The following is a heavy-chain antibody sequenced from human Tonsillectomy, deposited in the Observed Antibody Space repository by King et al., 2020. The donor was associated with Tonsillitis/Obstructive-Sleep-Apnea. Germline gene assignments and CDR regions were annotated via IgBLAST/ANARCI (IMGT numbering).Heavy chain of an antibody. V-gene: IGHV2-5*02. J-gene: IGHJ5*02. Sequence: TLKESGPTLVKPTQTLPLTCSFSGFSLSTSGVGVGWIRQPPGKALEWLALIYWDDDKRYSPSLKSRLTITKDTSKNQVVLTMTNMDPVDTATYYCALIDYSSGGDWFDPWGQGTLVTVSS. CDR1: GFSLSTSGVG. CDR2: IYWDDDK. D-gene: IGHD6-25*01. CDR3: ALIDYSSGGDWFDP.